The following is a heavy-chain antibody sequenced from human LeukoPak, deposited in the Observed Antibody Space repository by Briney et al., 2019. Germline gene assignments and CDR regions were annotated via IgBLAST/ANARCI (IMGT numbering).Heavy chain of an antibody. Sequence: GGSLRLSCAASGFTLSSYWMRWLRHAPGKGLVWVSRINSDGSSTSYADSVKGRFTISRDNAKNTLYLQMNSLRAEDTAVYYCARDSGDYVFDYWGQRTLVTVSS. CDR3: ARDSGDYVFDY. CDR1: GFTLSSYW. V-gene: IGHV3-74*01. CDR2: INSDGSST. D-gene: IGHD4-17*01. J-gene: IGHJ4*02.